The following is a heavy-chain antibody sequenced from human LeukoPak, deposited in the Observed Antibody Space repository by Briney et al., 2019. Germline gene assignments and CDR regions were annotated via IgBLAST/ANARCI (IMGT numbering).Heavy chain of an antibody. CDR1: GFTFSNAW. V-gene: IGHV3-15*01. CDR3: TTDPDIVVVPAALDI. CDR2: IKSKTDGGTT. D-gene: IGHD2-2*01. J-gene: IGHJ3*02. Sequence: GGSLRLSCAASGFTFSNAWMSWVRQAPGKGLEWVGRIKSKTDGGTTDYAAPVKGRFTISRDDSKNTLYLQMNSLKTEDTAVYYCTTDPDIVVVPAALDIWGRGTRVTVSS.